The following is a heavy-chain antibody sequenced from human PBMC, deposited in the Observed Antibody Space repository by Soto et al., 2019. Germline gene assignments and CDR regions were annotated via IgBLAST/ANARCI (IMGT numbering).Heavy chain of an antibody. CDR3: ARDQGYYDSSGYFDY. D-gene: IGHD3-22*01. J-gene: IGHJ4*02. Sequence: XGSLRLSCAASGFTFSDYYMSWIRQAPGKGLEWVSYISSSGSIIYYADSVKGRFTISRDNARNSLYLQLNSLRAEDTAVYYCARDQGYYDSSGYFDYWGQGTLVTVSS. V-gene: IGHV3-11*01. CDR1: GFTFSDYY. CDR2: ISSSGSII.